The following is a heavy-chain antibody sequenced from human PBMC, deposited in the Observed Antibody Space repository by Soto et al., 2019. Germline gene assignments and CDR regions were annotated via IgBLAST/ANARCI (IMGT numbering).Heavy chain of an antibody. D-gene: IGHD1-20*01. CDR2: IIPIFGAA. Sequence: ASVKVSCKTSGGTFNTYAISWVRQAPGQGLEWMGGIIPIFGAANYAQNFQGRVTITADESTSTAYMELSSLRSEDTAVYYCARAKARVTGATSPFYYYGMDVWGQGTTVTVS. CDR1: GGTFNTYA. CDR3: ARAKARVTGATSPFYYYGMDV. V-gene: IGHV1-69*13. J-gene: IGHJ6*02.